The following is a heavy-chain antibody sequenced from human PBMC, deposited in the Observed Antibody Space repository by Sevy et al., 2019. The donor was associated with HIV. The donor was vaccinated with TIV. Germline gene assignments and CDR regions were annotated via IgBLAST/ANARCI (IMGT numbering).Heavy chain of an antibody. V-gene: IGHV3-48*03. CDR3: AREGCTKPHDY. CDR1: GFIFSSYE. D-gene: IGHD2-8*01. Sequence: GGSLRLSCAASGFIFSSYEMNWVRQAPGKGLEWVSYISSSGSTIHYADSVKGRFTISRDNSKSSVYLQMNNLRPEDTAVYYCAREGCTKPHDYWGQGTLVTVSS. CDR2: ISSSGSTI. J-gene: IGHJ4*02.